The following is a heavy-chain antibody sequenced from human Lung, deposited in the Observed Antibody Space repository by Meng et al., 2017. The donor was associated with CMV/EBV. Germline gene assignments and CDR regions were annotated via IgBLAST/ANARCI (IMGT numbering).Heavy chain of an antibody. Sequence: GESXKISCAASGFTFSTYSMNWVRQAPGKGLEWVSSISSSSSYIYYVDSVKGRFTISRDNAKNSLYLQMNSLRAEDTATFYCVRSYNNNWHTFDYWGQGTLVTVSS. CDR3: VRSYNNNWHTFDY. V-gene: IGHV3-21*01. CDR2: ISSSSSYI. CDR1: GFTFSTYS. J-gene: IGHJ4*02. D-gene: IGHD1-14*01.